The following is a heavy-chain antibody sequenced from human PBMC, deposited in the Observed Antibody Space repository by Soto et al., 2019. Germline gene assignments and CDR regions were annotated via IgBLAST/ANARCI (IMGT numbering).Heavy chain of an antibody. V-gene: IGHV3-64*02. CDR3: ARARCSSGQCYYFDY. CDR2: ISRSGDRT. Sequence: EVQLVESGEGLVQPGGSLRLSCAASGFTFSSYNIHWIRQAPGKGLEFVSAISRSGDRTYYADSMKGRFTITRDNSKNTVWLQMGSLRAEDMAVYYCARARCSSGQCYYFDYWGRGALVSVSS. CDR1: GFTFSSYN. J-gene: IGHJ4*02. D-gene: IGHD2-15*01.